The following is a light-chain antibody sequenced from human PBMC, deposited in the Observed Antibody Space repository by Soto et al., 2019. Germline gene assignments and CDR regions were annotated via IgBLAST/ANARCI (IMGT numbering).Light chain of an antibody. V-gene: IGLV8-61*01. CDR1: SGSVSTGYY. CDR2: STN. CDR3: VLYMGSGISV. J-gene: IGLJ3*02. Sequence: QAVVTQEPSFSVSPGGTVTLTCGLSSGSVSTGYYPSWYQQTPGQAPRTLIHSTNTRSSGVPDRFSGSILGNKAALTITGAQADDESNYYCVLYMGSGISVFGGGTQLTVL.